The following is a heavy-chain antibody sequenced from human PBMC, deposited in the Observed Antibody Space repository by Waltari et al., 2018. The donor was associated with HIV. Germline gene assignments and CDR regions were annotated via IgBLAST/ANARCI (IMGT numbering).Heavy chain of an antibody. CDR3: ARMGKHDAVDI. CDR1: GFSLSTSGMR. Sequence: QVTLRESGPALVKPTQTLTLTCTFSGFSLSTSGMRVSWIRRPPGRALEWLARIDWDDDKFYSTALKTRLTISKDTSKNQVVLTMTNMDPVDTATYYCARMGKHDAVDIWGQGTMVTVSS. CDR2: IDWDDDK. V-gene: IGHV2-70*04. J-gene: IGHJ3*02.